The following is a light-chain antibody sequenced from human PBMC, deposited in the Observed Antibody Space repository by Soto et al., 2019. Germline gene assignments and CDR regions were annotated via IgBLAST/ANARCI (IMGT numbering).Light chain of an antibody. Sequence: DIQMTQSPSTLSASVGDRVTITCRASQSISSWLAWYQQKPGKAPKLLIYKASSLESGVPSRFSGSGSGTEFTLTISRLQPDDFATYSCQQYNSYSPFTFGQGTKLEIQ. CDR1: QSISSW. V-gene: IGKV1-5*03. CDR3: QQYNSYSPFT. CDR2: KAS. J-gene: IGKJ2*01.